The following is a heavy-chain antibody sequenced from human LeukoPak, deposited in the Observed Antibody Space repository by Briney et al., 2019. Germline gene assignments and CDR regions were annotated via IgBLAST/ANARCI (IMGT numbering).Heavy chain of an antibody. D-gene: IGHD3/OR15-3a*01. V-gene: IGHV4-34*01. CDR1: GGSFNTYY. J-gene: IGHJ6*04. CDR2: INHNGRT. CDR3: ARWTPRTEMKGPNCYYGMDV. Sequence: SETLSLTCGVYGGSFNTYYWSWIRQPPGKGLEWIGEINHNGRTNYNPSLKSRVTISVDSSMDQFSLKVTSVTAADTAVYYCARWTPRTEMKGPNCYYGMDVWGKGRTVTVSS.